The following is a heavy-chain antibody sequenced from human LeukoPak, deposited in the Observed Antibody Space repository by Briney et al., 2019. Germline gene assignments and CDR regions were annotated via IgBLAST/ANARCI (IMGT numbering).Heavy chain of an antibody. J-gene: IGHJ4*02. CDR1: GFTFRSYA. V-gene: IGHV3-23*01. CDR2: ISGSGGST. D-gene: IGHD3-22*01. CDR3: AKKDSSGYGVGCIDY. Sequence: PGGSLRLSCAASGFTFRSYAMSWVRQAPGKGLEWVSAISGSGGSTYYADSVKGRFTISRDNSKNTLYLQMNSLRAEDTAVYYCAKKDSSGYGVGCIDYWGQGTLVTVSS.